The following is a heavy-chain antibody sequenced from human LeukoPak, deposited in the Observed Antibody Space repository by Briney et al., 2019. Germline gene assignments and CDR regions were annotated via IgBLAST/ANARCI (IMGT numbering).Heavy chain of an antibody. D-gene: IGHD6-6*01. J-gene: IGHJ4*02. CDR3: ATSPGLGYSSSLTGVDY. CDR2: ISSSSGYI. Sequence: ETLSLTCTVSGGSISSYYWSWVRQAPGKGLEWVSSISSSSGYIYYADSVKGRFTISRDNAKNSLYLQMSSLRAEDTAVYYCATSPGLGYSSSLTGVDYWGQGTLVTVSS. CDR1: GGSISSYY. V-gene: IGHV3-21*01.